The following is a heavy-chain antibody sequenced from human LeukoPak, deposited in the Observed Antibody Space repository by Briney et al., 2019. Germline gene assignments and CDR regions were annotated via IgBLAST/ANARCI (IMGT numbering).Heavy chain of an antibody. D-gene: IGHD6-13*01. CDR3: ARDRAVGNYFDY. Sequence: PGGSRRLSCAAAGFTFSTYGMHWVRQAPGKGLEWVALIWYDGTYKYYVDSVKGRFTISRDNSKNTLYLQMNSLRAEDTAVYYCARDRAVGNYFDYWGQGTLVTVSS. CDR2: IWYDGTYK. CDR1: GFTFSTYG. J-gene: IGHJ4*02. V-gene: IGHV3-33*01.